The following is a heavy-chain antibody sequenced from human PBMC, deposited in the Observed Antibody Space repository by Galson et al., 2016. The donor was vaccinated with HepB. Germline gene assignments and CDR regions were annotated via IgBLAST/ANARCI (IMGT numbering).Heavy chain of an antibody. D-gene: IGHD6-19*01. V-gene: IGHV3-23*01. CDR2: INGGSA. Sequence: SLRLSCAASGFTLNSFAMSWVRQAPGKGLEWVSAINGGSAHYADSVQGRFTISRDTSKNTLDLEMNSLRAEDTAIYYCARAFRYGTGWYGRNDCWGQGTLVTVSS. CDR1: GFTLNSFA. CDR3: ARAFRYGTGWYGRNDC. J-gene: IGHJ4*02.